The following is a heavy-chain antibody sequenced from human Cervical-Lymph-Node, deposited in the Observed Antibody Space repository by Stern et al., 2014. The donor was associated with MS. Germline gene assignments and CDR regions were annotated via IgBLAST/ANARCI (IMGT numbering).Heavy chain of an antibody. CDR1: GGSISSGSYY. D-gene: IGHD2-15*01. CDR3: ARDRRYCSGGSCYYYFDY. CDR2: IYTSGST. V-gene: IGHV4-61*02. J-gene: IGHJ4*02. Sequence: VQLVESGPGLVKPSQTLSLTCTVSGGSISSGSYYWSWIRQPAGKGLEWIGRIYTSGSTNYNPSLKSRVTISVDTSKNQFSLKLSSVTAADTAVYYCARDRRYCSGGSCYYYFDYWGQGTLVTVSS.